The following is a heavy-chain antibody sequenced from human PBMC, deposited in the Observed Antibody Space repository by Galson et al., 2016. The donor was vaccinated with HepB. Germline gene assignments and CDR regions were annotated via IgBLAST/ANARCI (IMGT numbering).Heavy chain of an antibody. Sequence: SLRLSCAASDFSFRSYAMAWVRQAPGKGLEWVSYMSSDGSTTYHADSVKGRFTISRDTARNSVSLQMNSLRDEDTAIYYCVRAEDYYYGSSGYYPHHFDSWGQGTLVTVSS. V-gene: IGHV3-48*02. D-gene: IGHD3-22*01. CDR2: MSSDGSTT. CDR1: DFSFRSYA. J-gene: IGHJ4*02. CDR3: VRAEDYYYGSSGYYPHHFDS.